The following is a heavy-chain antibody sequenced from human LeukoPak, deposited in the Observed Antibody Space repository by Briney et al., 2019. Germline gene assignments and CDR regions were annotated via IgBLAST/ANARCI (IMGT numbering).Heavy chain of an antibody. V-gene: IGHV3-30*04. CDR2: ISYDGSNK. Sequence: PGGSHRLFCTASGFIFSIYAIHGARQAPGKGLEWVAVISYDGSNKYYADSVKGRFTISRNNSKNTLYLQMKSLRAEDTAVYYCARGRGSGWLVDWGQGTLVTVSS. J-gene: IGHJ4*02. CDR3: ARGRGSGWLVD. D-gene: IGHD6-19*01. CDR1: GFIFSIYA.